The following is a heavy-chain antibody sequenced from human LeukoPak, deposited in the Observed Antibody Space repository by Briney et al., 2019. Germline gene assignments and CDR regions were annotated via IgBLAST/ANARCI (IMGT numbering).Heavy chain of an antibody. CDR3: ARALVIADLDWFDP. J-gene: IGHJ5*02. Sequence: GASVKVSCKASGYTFTSYGISWVRQAPGQGLEWMGWISAYNGNTNYAQKLQGRDTMTTDTSTSTAYMELRSLRSDDTAVYYCARALVIADLDWFDPWGQGTLVTVSS. D-gene: IGHD3-22*01. V-gene: IGHV1-18*01. CDR1: GYTFTSYG. CDR2: ISAYNGNT.